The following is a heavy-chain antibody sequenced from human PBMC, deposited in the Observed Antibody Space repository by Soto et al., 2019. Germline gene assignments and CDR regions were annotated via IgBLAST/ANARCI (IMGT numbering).Heavy chain of an antibody. CDR2: ISAYNGNT. D-gene: IGHD3-22*01. J-gene: IGHJ6*02. Sequence: QVQLVQSGAEVKKPGASVKVSCKASGYTFTSYGISWVRQAPGQGLEWMGWISAYNGNTNYAQKLQGRVTMTTDTSTGTAYMELRSLRSDDTAVYCCAILYYYDSSGYYRGYYGMDVWGQGTTVTVSS. CDR1: GYTFTSYG. V-gene: IGHV1-18*01. CDR3: AILYYYDSSGYYRGYYGMDV.